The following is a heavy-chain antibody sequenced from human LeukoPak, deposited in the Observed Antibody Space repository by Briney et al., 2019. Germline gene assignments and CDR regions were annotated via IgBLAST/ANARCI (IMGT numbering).Heavy chain of an antibody. CDR1: GFTFSSYG. J-gene: IGHJ4*02. V-gene: IGHV3-30*02. D-gene: IGHD2-2*02. CDR3: AKDMGIYCISTSCYRGLADY. CDR2: IRYDGSYD. Sequence: GGSLRLSCAASGFTFSSYGMHWVRQAPGKGLEWVSFIRYDGSYDYYADSVKGRFTISRDNSKNMLYLQMNSLRADDTAVYYCAKDMGIYCISTSCYRGLADYWGQGTLVTVSS.